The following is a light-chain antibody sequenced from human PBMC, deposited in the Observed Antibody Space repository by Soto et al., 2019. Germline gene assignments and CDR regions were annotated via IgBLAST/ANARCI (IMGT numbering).Light chain of an antibody. Sequence: EIVLTQSPGTLSLSPGEGATLSCRASQSVSSSSLTWYQQKRGQAPRLLIYGASTRATGIPDRFSGSGSGTDFTLTISRLEPEDSAVYYCNQYQSSFTFGGGTKVEIE. CDR3: NQYQSSFT. CDR2: GAS. V-gene: IGKV3-20*01. CDR1: QSVSSSS. J-gene: IGKJ4*01.